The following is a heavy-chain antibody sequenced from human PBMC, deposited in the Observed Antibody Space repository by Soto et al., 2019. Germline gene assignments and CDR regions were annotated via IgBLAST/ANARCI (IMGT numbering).Heavy chain of an antibody. CDR1: GLTFSTYS. D-gene: IGHD4-4*01. V-gene: IGHV3-21*01. Sequence: LRLSCAASGLTFSTYSMNWVRQAPGKGLEWVSSISGSGNYTHYADFLRGRFTISSDNAKTSLYLQMNSLRAEDTAVYYCAREGINNYNEYYFDSWGQGTVVTVSS. CDR2: ISGSGNYT. J-gene: IGHJ4*02. CDR3: AREGINNYNEYYFDS.